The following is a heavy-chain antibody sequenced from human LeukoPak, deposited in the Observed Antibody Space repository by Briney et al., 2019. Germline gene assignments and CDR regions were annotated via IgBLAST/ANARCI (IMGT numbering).Heavy chain of an antibody. Sequence: GGSLRLSCAASGFTFSSYGMHWLRQAPGKGLEWVAVISYDGSNKYYADSVKGRFTISRDNSKNTLYLQMNSLRAEDTAVYYCAKVRHLSSFYYYYGMDVWGQGTTVTVSS. CDR1: GFTFSSYG. V-gene: IGHV3-30*18. CDR3: AKVRHLSSFYYYYGMDV. J-gene: IGHJ6*02. CDR2: ISYDGSNK.